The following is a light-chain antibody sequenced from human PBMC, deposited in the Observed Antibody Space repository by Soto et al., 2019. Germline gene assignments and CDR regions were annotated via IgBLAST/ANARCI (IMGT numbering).Light chain of an antibody. Sequence: QAVVTQPPSASGSPGQSVTISCTGTSSDVGGYNAVSWYQQHPGKAPKLLIYEVSKRPSGVPDRFSGSKSGNTASLTVSGLQAEDEADYYCSSHAGSINVVFGGGTKLTVL. J-gene: IGLJ3*02. CDR1: SSDVGGYNA. CDR3: SSHAGSINVV. V-gene: IGLV2-8*01. CDR2: EVS.